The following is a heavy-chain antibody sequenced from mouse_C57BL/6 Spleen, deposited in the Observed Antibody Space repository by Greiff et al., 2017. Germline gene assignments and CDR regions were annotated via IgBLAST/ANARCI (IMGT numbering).Heavy chain of an antibody. CDR1: GYSFTGYY. Sequence: VQLQQSGPELVKPGASVKISCTASGYSFTGYYMNWVKQSPEKSLEWIGEINPSTGGTTYNQKFKAKATLTVDKSSSTAYMQLKSLTSEDSAVYYCARRDYDEAMYYWGQGTSVTVSS. D-gene: IGHD2-4*01. CDR2: INPSTGGT. CDR3: ARRDYDEAMYY. J-gene: IGHJ4*01. V-gene: IGHV1-42*01.